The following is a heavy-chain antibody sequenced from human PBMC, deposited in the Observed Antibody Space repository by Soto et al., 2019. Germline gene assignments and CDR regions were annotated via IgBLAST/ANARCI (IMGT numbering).Heavy chain of an antibody. Sequence: QVDLVQSGAEVKKPGASVTISCKASGSAITRYYIHWVRQAPGRGLEWMGIINPGGGSASYAQKLQGRVTIDKATSTGTAYMDLRSLRTEDTAVYYCARDASGWSLNGLDVWGQGTTVNVSS. CDR3: ARDASGWSLNGLDV. D-gene: IGHD6-19*01. V-gene: IGHV1-46*04. J-gene: IGHJ6*02. CDR1: GSAITRYY. CDR2: INPGGGSA.